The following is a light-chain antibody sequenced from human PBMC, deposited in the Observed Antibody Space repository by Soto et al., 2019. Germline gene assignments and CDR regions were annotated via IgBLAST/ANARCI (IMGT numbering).Light chain of an antibody. CDR3: SSYTSGSTLYV. CDR2: ASS. V-gene: IGLV2-14*01. Sequence: QSVLTQPASVSGSPGQSITISCTGTSNDVGSYNYVSWYQHHPGKAPRLMIYASSNRPSGVSHRFSGSRSGNTASLTISGLQAEDEADYYCSSYTSGSTLYVFGTGTKVTVL. CDR1: SNDVGSYNY. J-gene: IGLJ1*01.